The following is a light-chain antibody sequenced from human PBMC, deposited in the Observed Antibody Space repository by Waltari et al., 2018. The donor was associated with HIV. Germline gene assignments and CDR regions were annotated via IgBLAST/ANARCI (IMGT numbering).Light chain of an antibody. CDR2: AAS. CDR3: QQYQSWPRT. V-gene: IGKV3D-15*01. Sequence: DIVMTQSPGTLSVSPGERATLSCKASQTVSGNLAWYQQRPVHSPRLLIDAASTRATDTPPRFSGSGSETDFTLTIGSLQSEDFAIYFCQQYQSWPRTFGQGTKVEIK. J-gene: IGKJ4*01. CDR1: QTVSGN.